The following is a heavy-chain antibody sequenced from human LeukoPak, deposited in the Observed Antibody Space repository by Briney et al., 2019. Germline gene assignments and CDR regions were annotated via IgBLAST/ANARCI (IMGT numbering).Heavy chain of an antibody. CDR2: IGTAGDT. Sequence: GGSLRLSCAASGFTFSSYDMHWVRQATGKGLEWVSVIGTAGDTYYPGSVKGRFTISRDNSKNTLYLQMNSLRVEDTAVYYCATEPYYYDMWGQGTLVTVSS. CDR1: GFTFSSYD. D-gene: IGHD3-22*01. J-gene: IGHJ4*02. V-gene: IGHV3-13*01. CDR3: ATEPYYYDM.